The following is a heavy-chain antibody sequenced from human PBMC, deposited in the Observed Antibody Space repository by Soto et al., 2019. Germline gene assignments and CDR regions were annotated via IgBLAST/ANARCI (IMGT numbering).Heavy chain of an antibody. CDR3: ARYWRSDYDSSGYYSPDY. CDR2: INHSGRT. Sequence: LSLTCAVYGGSFSGYCWSWIRQPPWKGLEWIGEINHSGRTNYNPSLKSRVTISVDTSKSQFSLKLSSVTAADTAVYYCARYWRSDYDSSGYYSPDYWGQGTLVTVYS. D-gene: IGHD3-22*01. V-gene: IGHV4-34*01. CDR1: GGSFSGYC. J-gene: IGHJ4*02.